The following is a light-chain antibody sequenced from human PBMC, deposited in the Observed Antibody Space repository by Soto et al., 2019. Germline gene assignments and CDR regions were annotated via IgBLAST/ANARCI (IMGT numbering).Light chain of an antibody. J-gene: IGKJ1*01. CDR3: QQYYSTPQT. CDR2: WAS. CDR1: QSFLYSSNNKNY. V-gene: IGKV4-1*01. Sequence: DMVRTQSPDSLAVSLGERATINCKSSQSFLYSSNNKNYLAWYQQKPGQPPKLLIYWASTRESGVPDRFSGSGSGTDFTLTISSLQAEDVAVYYCQQYYSTPQTFGQGTKVDI.